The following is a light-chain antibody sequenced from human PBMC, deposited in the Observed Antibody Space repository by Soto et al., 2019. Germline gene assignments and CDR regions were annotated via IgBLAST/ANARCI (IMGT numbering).Light chain of an antibody. CDR1: QSLGSD. Sequence: EIVLTQSPGTLSLSPGDTATLSFRASQSLGSDLAWYQQKPGQAPRLLIFGASARPTGIPARISGSGSGTELTLTISSLRAEDFAVYFCQKYYNWPPTFGQGTKVDIK. CDR2: GAS. CDR3: QKYYNWPPT. J-gene: IGKJ1*01. V-gene: IGKV3-15*01.